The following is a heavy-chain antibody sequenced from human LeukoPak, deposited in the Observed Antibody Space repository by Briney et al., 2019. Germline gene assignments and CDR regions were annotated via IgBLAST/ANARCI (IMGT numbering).Heavy chain of an antibody. CDR2: IYYAGST. CDR1: GGSISSSYYY. D-gene: IGHD2-15*01. J-gene: IGHJ4*02. CDR3: ASLYCSGRSCYSRY. V-gene: IGHV4-39*01. Sequence: PSETLSLTCTVSGGSISSSYYYWGWIRQPPGEGLEWIGNIYYAGSTYDNPSLKSRITMSVDTSKNQFSLRLSSVTAADTAVYYCASLYCSGRSCYSRYWGQGTLVAVSS.